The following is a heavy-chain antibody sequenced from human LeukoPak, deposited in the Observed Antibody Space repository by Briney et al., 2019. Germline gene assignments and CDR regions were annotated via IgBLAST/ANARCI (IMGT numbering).Heavy chain of an antibody. V-gene: IGHV3-30-3*01. CDR1: GFIFSSYV. Sequence: PGRSLRLSCAASGFIFSSYVMHWVRQAPGKGLEWVAVISYDGSNKYKADSVKGRFTISRDNSKNTLYLEMNSMRAEDTAVYYCARGVGRTRAPPLDYWGQGTLVTVSS. CDR3: ARGVGRTRAPPLDY. J-gene: IGHJ4*02. CDR2: ISYDGSNK.